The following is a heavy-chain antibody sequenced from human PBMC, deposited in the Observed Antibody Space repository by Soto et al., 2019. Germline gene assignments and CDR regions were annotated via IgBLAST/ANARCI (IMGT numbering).Heavy chain of an antibody. CDR2: IRSKAYGGTT. Sequence: GGSLRLSCTASGFTFGDYAMSWVRQAPGKGLEWVGFIRSKAYGGTTEYAASVKGRFTISRDDSKSIAYLQMNSLKTEDTAVYYCTRDVEYSYGYSYYYGMDVWGQGTTVTVSS. J-gene: IGHJ6*02. CDR1: GFTFGDYA. V-gene: IGHV3-49*04. CDR3: TRDVEYSYGYSYYYGMDV. D-gene: IGHD5-18*01.